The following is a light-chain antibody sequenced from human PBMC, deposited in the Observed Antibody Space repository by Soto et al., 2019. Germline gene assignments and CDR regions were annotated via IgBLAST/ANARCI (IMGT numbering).Light chain of an antibody. J-gene: IGKJ3*01. V-gene: IGKV3-20*01. Sequence: EIVLTQSPGTLSLSPGERATLSCRASQSVSVNSLAWHQQKGGQAPRLLIYAASTRATGVPDRFSGTGSGTDFALTISRLETDDSAVYYCQQYGGSPFTLGPGTKVDIK. CDR2: AAS. CDR1: QSVSVNS. CDR3: QQYGGSPFT.